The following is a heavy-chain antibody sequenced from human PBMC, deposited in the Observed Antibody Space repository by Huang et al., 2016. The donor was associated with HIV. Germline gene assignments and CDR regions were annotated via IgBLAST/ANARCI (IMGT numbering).Heavy chain of an antibody. Sequence: EVQLVQSGAVVKKPGESLKISCKGSGYTFNGYWIGWWLQMPGKGLEWRVCIYSGDTDTTYSPSFQGQVTISADKSISTAYLQWSGLKASDTAMYYCARQGVGDFVVEPTGLGAFDIWGQGTMVTVSS. D-gene: IGHD2-2*01. CDR1: GYTFNGYW. CDR2: IYSGDTDT. CDR3: ARQGVGDFVVEPTGLGAFDI. V-gene: IGHV5-51*01. J-gene: IGHJ3*02.